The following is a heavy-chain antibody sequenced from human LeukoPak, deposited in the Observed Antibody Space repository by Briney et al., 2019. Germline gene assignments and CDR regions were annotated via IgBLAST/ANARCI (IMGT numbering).Heavy chain of an antibody. CDR1: GYTFPIYW. D-gene: IGHD3-16*02. V-gene: IGHV5-51*01. Sequence: RGESLKISCQGSGYTFPIYWIGWVRQTPGKGLEWMGIIYPSDSHTIYSPSFQGQVTVSADKSISTAYLQWSSLKASDTAIYYCVRHYRPPQDSRAAKPTDYYYYYMDVWGTGTTVIVSS. CDR2: IYPSDSHT. CDR3: VRHYRPPQDSRAAKPTDYYYYYMDV. J-gene: IGHJ6*03.